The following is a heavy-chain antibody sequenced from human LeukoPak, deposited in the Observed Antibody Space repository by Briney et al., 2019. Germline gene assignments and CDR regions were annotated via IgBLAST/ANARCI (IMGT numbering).Heavy chain of an antibody. Sequence: ASVKVSCKASGYTFTNYYMHWVRQAPGQGLEWMGLINPSGGSTSSAQEFQGRLMMTRDTSTSTVYMELSRLRSDDTAVYYCASLYYGSGSYGRYNPPFDYWGQGTLVTVSS. V-gene: IGHV1-46*01. CDR1: GYTFTNYY. J-gene: IGHJ4*02. CDR2: INPSGGST. CDR3: ASLYYGSGSYGRYNPPFDY. D-gene: IGHD3-10*01.